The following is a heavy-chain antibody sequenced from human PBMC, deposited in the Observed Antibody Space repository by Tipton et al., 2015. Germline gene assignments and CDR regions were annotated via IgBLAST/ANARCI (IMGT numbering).Heavy chain of an antibody. CDR3: ASGCINFSCYYWFDP. J-gene: IGHJ5*02. V-gene: IGHV4-38-2*01. Sequence: GLVKPSETMSLTCDVSGYSINNDYYWGWIRQAPGKGLEWIGFVYPGGGTYYNPSLKSRVTILVDTTQNQVSLRLTSLTAADTAVYYCASGCINFSCYYWFDPWCPGALVTVSS. CDR1: GYSINNDYY. D-gene: IGHD2-21*01. CDR2: VYPGGGT.